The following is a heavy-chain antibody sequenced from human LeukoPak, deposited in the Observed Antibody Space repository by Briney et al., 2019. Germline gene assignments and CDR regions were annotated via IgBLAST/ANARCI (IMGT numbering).Heavy chain of an antibody. Sequence: ASVSVSCKASGYTFTSYGISWVGQAAGQGGEGMGWISAYNGNTNYAQKLQGRVTMTTDTSTSTAYMELRSLRSDDTAVYYCARDNGYSGSYWGYFDYWGQGTLVTVSS. CDR2: ISAYNGNT. D-gene: IGHD1-26*01. CDR1: GYTFTSYG. CDR3: ARDNGYSGSYWGYFDY. V-gene: IGHV1-18*01. J-gene: IGHJ4*02.